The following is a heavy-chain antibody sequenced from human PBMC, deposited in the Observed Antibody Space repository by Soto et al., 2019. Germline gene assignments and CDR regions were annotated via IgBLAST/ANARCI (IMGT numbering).Heavy chain of an antibody. CDR2: INHSGST. J-gene: IGHJ4*02. V-gene: IGHV4-34*01. D-gene: IGHD3-22*01. CDR3: ARVDYYDSSGPYYFDY. Sequence: PSETLSLTCAVYGGSFSGYYWSWIRQPPGKGLEWIGEINHSGSTNYNPSLKSRVTISVDTSKIQFSLKLSSVTAADTAVYYCARVDYYDSSGPYYFDYWGQGTLVTVSS. CDR1: GGSFSGYY.